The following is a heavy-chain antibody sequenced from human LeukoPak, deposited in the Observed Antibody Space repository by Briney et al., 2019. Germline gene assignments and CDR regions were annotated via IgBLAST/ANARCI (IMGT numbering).Heavy chain of an antibody. CDR1: GGTFSSYA. D-gene: IGHD2-15*01. CDR3: ARDLRGYCSGGSCYDYYYYGMDV. J-gene: IGHJ6*02. CDR2: IIPIFGTA. Sequence: SVKVSCKASGGTFSSYAISWVRQAPGQGLEWMGGIIPIFGTANYAQKFQGRVTITADESTSTAYMELSSLRSEDTAVYYCARDLRGYCSGGSCYDYYYYGMDVWGQGTTVTVSS. V-gene: IGHV1-69*13.